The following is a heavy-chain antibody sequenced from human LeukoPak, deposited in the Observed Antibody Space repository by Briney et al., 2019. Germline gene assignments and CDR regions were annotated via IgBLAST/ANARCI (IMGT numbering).Heavy chain of an antibody. J-gene: IGHJ5*02. Sequence: PETLSLTCAVSGYSITSGFSWGWIRQPPGKGLEWIGTISHSGTTDYKSTLESRLTISMDTSKNLFSLRLTSVTAADTAVYYCAREAAVPCIDPWGQGTLVTVSS. V-gene: IGHV4-38-2*02. CDR3: AREAAVPCIDP. CDR2: ISHSGTT. CDR1: GYSITSGFS. D-gene: IGHD6-25*01.